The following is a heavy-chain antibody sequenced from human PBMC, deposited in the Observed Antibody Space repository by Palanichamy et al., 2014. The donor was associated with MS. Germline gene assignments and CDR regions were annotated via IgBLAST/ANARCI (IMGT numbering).Heavy chain of an antibody. CDR1: GFTFSSYG. V-gene: IGHV3-33*01. D-gene: IGHD6-19*01. Sequence: QVQLVESGGGVVQPGRSLRLSCAASGFTFSSYGMHWVRQAPGKGLEWVAVIWYDGSNKYYADSVKGRFTISRDNSKNTLYLQMNSLRAEDTAVYYCARDSGSGWYYSNYWGQGTLVTVSS. J-gene: IGHJ4*02. CDR2: IWYDGSNK. CDR3: ARDSGSGWYYSNY.